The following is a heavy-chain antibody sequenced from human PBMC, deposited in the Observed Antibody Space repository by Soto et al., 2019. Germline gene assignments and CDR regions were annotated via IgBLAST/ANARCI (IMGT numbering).Heavy chain of an antibody. Sequence: ASGKVSCKASCYTFTSYGISWGRRAPGQGLEWMGRISAYNGNTNYAQKLQGRVTMTTDTSTSTAYMELRSLRSDDTAVYYCARETIFGVVMDAFDIWGQGTMVTVSS. CDR2: ISAYNGNT. CDR1: CYTFTSYG. CDR3: ARETIFGVVMDAFDI. J-gene: IGHJ3*02. V-gene: IGHV1-18*01. D-gene: IGHD3-3*01.